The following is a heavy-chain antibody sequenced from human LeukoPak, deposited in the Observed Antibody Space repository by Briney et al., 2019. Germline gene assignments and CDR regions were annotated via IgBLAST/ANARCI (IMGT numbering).Heavy chain of an antibody. D-gene: IGHD3-22*01. V-gene: IGHV4-59*08. Sequence: SETLSLTCTVSGGSISSYYWSWIRQPPGKGLEWIGYIYYSGSTNYNPSLKSRVTISVDTSKNQFSLELSSVTAADTAVYYCTRYRTDYDSSGYYSNWFDPWGQGTLVTVSS. J-gene: IGHJ5*02. CDR3: TRYRTDYDSSGYYSNWFDP. CDR1: GGSISSYY. CDR2: IYYSGST.